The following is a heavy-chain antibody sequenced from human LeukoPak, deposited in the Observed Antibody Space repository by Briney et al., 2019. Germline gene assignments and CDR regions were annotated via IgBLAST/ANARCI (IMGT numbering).Heavy chain of an antibody. D-gene: IGHD2-15*01. J-gene: IGHJ4*02. Sequence: SVKVSCKATGATFSNSAISWVRQAPGQGLQWMGRIIPIFGTSNYAQKFQGRVTITTDESTSTAYMELSSLRSEDTAVYYCASGYCSGGSCLTHFHFRGQGTLVTVSS. CDR1: GATFSNSA. V-gene: IGHV1-69*05. CDR3: ASGYCSGGSCLTHFHF. CDR2: IIPIFGTS.